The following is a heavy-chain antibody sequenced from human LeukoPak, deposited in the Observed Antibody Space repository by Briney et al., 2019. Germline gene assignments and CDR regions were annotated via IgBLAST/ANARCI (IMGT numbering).Heavy chain of an antibody. CDR2: ISAYNGNT. Sequence: ASVKVSCKASGYTFTNYGISWVRQAPGQGLEWMGWISAYNGNTNYAQKLQGRVTMTTDTSTSTAYMELRSLRSDDTAVYYCARVGGGYLFGGVIVIWGQGTLVTVSS. V-gene: IGHV1-18*01. CDR3: ARVGGGYLFGGVIVI. D-gene: IGHD3-16*02. J-gene: IGHJ4*02. CDR1: GYTFTNYG.